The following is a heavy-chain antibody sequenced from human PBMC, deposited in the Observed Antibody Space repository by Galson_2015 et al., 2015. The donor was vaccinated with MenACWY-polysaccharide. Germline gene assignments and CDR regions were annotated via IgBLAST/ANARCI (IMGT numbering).Heavy chain of an antibody. Sequence: SLRLSCAASGFTFGTYWVHWVRQAPGEGLVWVSRINTDGSSTSYADSVKGRFTVSRDNAKNTVYLQMNSLRVEDTAVYYCARDPHCGAGCSIHDAFDVWGQGTKVTVSA. D-gene: IGHD2-21*02. J-gene: IGHJ3*01. CDR3: ARDPHCGAGCSIHDAFDV. CDR2: INTDGSST. CDR1: GFTFGTYW. V-gene: IGHV3-74*01.